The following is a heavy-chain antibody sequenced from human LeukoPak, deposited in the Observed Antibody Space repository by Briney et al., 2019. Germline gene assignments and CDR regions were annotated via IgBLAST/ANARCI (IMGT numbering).Heavy chain of an antibody. J-gene: IGHJ4*02. CDR2: IYTSGST. CDR1: GGSISSYY. V-gene: IGHV4-4*07. Sequence: SETLSLTCTVSGGSISSYYWSWIRQPAGKGLEWIGRIYTSGSTNYNPSLKSRVTISVDTSKNQFSLKLSSVTAADTVVYYCARVLQEDDYGDYGCIDYWGQGTLVTVSS. CDR3: ARVLQEDDYGDYGCIDY. D-gene: IGHD4-17*01.